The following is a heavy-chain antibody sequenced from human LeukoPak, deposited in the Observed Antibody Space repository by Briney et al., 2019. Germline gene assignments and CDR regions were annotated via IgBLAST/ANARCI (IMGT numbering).Heavy chain of an antibody. Sequence: TSVKVSCKASGYTFTSSAVLWVRQARGQRLEWIGWIVVGSGNTNYAQKFQERVTITRDMSTSTAYMELSSLRSEDTAVYYCAADRRVDILTGYYRPYWFDPWGQGTLVTVSS. V-gene: IGHV1-58*01. J-gene: IGHJ5*02. CDR3: AADRRVDILTGYYRPYWFDP. CDR2: IVVGSGNT. CDR1: GYTFTSSA. D-gene: IGHD3-9*01.